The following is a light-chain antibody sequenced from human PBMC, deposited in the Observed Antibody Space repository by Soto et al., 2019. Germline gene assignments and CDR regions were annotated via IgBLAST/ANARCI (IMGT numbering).Light chain of an antibody. V-gene: IGLV1-40*01. CDR3: QSYDSSLSGVV. CDR1: SSNIGTGSD. Sequence: QAVVTQPPSVSGAPGQRVTISCTGSSSNIGTGSDVHWHQQLPGTAPKLLIYDNSNRPSGVPDRFSGSKSGTSASLAITGLQAEDEADYYCQSYDSSLSGVVFGGGTKLTVL. J-gene: IGLJ2*01. CDR2: DNS.